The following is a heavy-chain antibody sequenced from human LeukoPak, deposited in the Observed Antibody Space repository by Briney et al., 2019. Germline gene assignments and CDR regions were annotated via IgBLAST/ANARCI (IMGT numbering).Heavy chain of an antibody. J-gene: IGHJ4*02. CDR2: TYYRSKWYN. D-gene: IGHD1-1*01. V-gene: IGHV6-1*01. CDR3: ARMYRGYFDF. Sequence: SQTLSLTFAISGDSVSANSVAWNWIRQSPSRGLEWLGRTYYRSKWYNEYAASVKSRITLSPDTSKNQFSLQLNSVTPEDTAVYYCARMYRGYFDFWAQGTLVTVSS. CDR1: GDSVSANSVA.